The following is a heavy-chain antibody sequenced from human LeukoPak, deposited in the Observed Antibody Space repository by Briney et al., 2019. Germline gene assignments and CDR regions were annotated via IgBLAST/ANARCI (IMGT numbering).Heavy chain of an antibody. CDR3: ARDVGGSYGDYVPDAFDI. V-gene: IGHV4-59*01. Sequence: SETLSLTCTVSGGSISSYYWSWIRQPPGKGLEWIGYIFYSGRTNNNPSLKSRVTISVDTSKNRFSLKLTSVTAADTAVYYCARDVGGSYGDYVPDAFDIWGQGTMVTVSS. D-gene: IGHD4-17*01. CDR1: GGSISSYY. J-gene: IGHJ3*02. CDR2: IFYSGRT.